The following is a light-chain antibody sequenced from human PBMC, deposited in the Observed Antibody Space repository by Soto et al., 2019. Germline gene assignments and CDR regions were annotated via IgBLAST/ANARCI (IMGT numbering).Light chain of an antibody. CDR2: DAS. J-gene: IGKJ3*01. CDR3: RQRSNWLFT. Sequence: EIVLTQSPATLSLSPGERATLSCRASQSVSSYLAWYQQKPGQAPRLLIYDASNRATGIPARFSGSGSGTGCTLTINGREPEDFAVYYCRQRSNWLFTFGPGTKVDIK. CDR1: QSVSSY. V-gene: IGKV3-11*01.